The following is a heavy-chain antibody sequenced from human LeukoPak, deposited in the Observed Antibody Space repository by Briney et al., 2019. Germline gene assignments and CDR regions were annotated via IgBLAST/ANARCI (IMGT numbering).Heavy chain of an antibody. D-gene: IGHD2-2*01. J-gene: IGHJ4*02. V-gene: IGHV3-23*01. CDR2: ISGSGGTT. CDR1: GFTFSSYG. Sequence: GGSLRLSCAASGFTFSSYGMSWVRQAPGKGLEWVSAISGSGGTTYYADSVKGRFTISRDNSKNTLYLQMNSLRAEDTTLYYCAKLPYQMLMFADYWGQGTLVTVSS. CDR3: AKLPYQMLMFADY.